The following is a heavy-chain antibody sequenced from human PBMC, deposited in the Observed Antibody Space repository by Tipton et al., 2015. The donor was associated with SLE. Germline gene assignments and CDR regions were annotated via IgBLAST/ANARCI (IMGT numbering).Heavy chain of an antibody. CDR1: GGSFSGYY. CDR3: ASSELYCSSTSCYKAGQFLH. Sequence: TLSLTCAVYGGSFSGYYWSWIRQPPGKGLEWIGEINHSGSTNYNPSLKSRVTLSEDTSKNQFSLKLSSVTAADTAVYYCASSELYCSSTSCYKAGQFLHWGQGTLVTVSS. J-gene: IGHJ1*01. CDR2: INHSGST. D-gene: IGHD2-2*02. V-gene: IGHV4-34*01.